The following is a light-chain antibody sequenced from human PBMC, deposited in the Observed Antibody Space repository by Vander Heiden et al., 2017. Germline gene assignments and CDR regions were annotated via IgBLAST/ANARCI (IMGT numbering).Light chain of an antibody. CDR1: QRVSSSY. V-gene: IGKV3-20*01. CDR2: GAS. Sequence: EIVLTQTPGTLFLSPGDRATLSCRAGQRVSSSYLAWYQQKPGQAPRLLIYGASSRATGIPDRFSGSGSGTDFTLTISSLEPEDFAVYYCQQYGSSPWTFGQGTKVEIK. CDR3: QQYGSSPWT. J-gene: IGKJ1*01.